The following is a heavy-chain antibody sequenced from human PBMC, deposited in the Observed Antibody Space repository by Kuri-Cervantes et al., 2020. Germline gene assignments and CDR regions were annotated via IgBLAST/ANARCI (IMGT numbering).Heavy chain of an antibody. CDR3: ARTYGSGSYNWLDP. D-gene: IGHD3-10*01. CDR1: GGSFSGYY. Sequence: SETLSPTCAVYGGSFSGYYWSWIRQPPGKGLEWIGEINHSGSTNYNPSLKSRVTISVDKSKNQFSLKLNSVTAADTAVYYCARTYGSGSYNWLDPWGQGTLVTVSS. CDR2: INHSGST. V-gene: IGHV4-34*01. J-gene: IGHJ5*02.